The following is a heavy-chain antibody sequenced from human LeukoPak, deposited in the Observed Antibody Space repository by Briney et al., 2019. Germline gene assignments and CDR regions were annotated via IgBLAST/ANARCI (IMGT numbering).Heavy chain of an antibody. D-gene: IGHD5-24*01. CDR2: IYPGGSDT. J-gene: IGHJ5*02. V-gene: IGHV5-51*01. CDR3: ARHGRDGYNSRHWFDP. CDR1: GYSFTSYW. Sequence: GESLKISCKGSGYSFTSYWIGWVRQMPGKGLEWMGIIYPGGSDTRYSPSFQGQVTISADKSISTAYLQWSSLKASDTAMYYCARHGRDGYNSRHWFDPWGQGTLVTVSS.